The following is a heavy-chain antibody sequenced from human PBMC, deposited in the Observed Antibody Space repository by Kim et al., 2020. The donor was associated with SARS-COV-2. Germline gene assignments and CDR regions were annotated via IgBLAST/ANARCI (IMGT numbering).Heavy chain of an antibody. Sequence: GGSLRLSCAASGFTFSSYGMHWVRQAPGKGLEWVAVISYDGSNKYYADSVKGRFTISRDNSKNTLYLQMNSLRAEDTAVYYCANGYCSSTSCQTPDYYYGMDVWGQGTTVTVSS. CDR1: GFTFSSYG. CDR3: ANGYCSSTSCQTPDYYYGMDV. V-gene: IGHV3-30*18. CDR2: ISYDGSNK. D-gene: IGHD2-2*03. J-gene: IGHJ6*02.